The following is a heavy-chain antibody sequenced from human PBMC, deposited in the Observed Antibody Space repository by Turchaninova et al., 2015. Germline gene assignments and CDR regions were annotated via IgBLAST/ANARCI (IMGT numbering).Heavy chain of an antibody. CDR2: MRSSVRDK. CDR1: GFTFSDQH. V-gene: IGHV3-11*06. Sequence: QVQVVESGGGLVKPGGSLRISCAASGFTFSDQHMSWLRRAQGNGLEWVSFMRSSVRDKNYADAVKGRFTISRDNAKNSLYLQRNSLRAEDTAVYYCARRDGDYWGQGTLVTVSS. J-gene: IGHJ4*02. CDR3: ARRDGDY. D-gene: IGHD6-6*01.